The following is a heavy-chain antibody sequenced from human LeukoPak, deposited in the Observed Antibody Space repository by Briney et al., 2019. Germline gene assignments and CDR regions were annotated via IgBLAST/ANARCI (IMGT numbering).Heavy chain of an antibody. V-gene: IGHV4-61*01. Sequence: SGTLSLTCTVSGGSVSSGSYYWSWIRQPPGKGLEWIGYIYYSGSTNYNPSLKSRVTISVDTSKNQFSLKLSSVTAADTAVYYCARSPYYYYYYGMDVWGQGTTVTVSS. J-gene: IGHJ6*02. CDR3: ARSPYYYYYYGMDV. CDR2: IYYSGST. CDR1: GGSVSSGSYY.